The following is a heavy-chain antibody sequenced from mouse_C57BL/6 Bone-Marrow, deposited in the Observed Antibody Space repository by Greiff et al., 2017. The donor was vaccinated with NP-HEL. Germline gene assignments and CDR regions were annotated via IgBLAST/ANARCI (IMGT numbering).Heavy chain of an antibody. Sequence: EVQGVESGGGLVQPGGSLKLSCAASGFTFSDYYMYWVRQTPEKRLEWVAYISNGGGSTYYPDTVKGRFTISRENAKNTLYLQMSRLKSEDTAMYYCARQDGNYHDAMDYWGQGTSVTVSS. J-gene: IGHJ4*01. CDR1: GFTFSDYY. V-gene: IGHV5-12*01. CDR2: ISNGGGST. D-gene: IGHD2-1*01. CDR3: ARQDGNYHDAMDY.